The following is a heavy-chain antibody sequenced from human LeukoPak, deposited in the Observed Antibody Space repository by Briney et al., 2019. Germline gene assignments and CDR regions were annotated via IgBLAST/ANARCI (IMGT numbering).Heavy chain of an antibody. V-gene: IGHV1-46*03. CDR2: INPSGGST. D-gene: IGHD6-19*01. Sequence: ASVKVSCKASGYTFTSYYMHWVRQAPGQGLEWMGTINPSGGSTSYAQKFQGRVTMTRDTSTSTVYMELSSLRSEDTAVYYCARGPPEAVAGYYFDYWGQGTLVTVSS. J-gene: IGHJ4*02. CDR1: GYTFTSYY. CDR3: ARGPPEAVAGYYFDY.